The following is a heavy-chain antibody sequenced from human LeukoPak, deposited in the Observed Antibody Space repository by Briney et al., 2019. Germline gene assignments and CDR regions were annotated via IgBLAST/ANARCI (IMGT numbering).Heavy chain of an antibody. CDR2: IYHSGST. J-gene: IGHJ4*02. D-gene: IGHD5-12*01. CDR3: ARELYGGYDPGPYDY. V-gene: IGHV4-30-2*01. CDR1: GGSISSGGYS. Sequence: SETLSLTCAVSGGSISSGGYSWSWIRQPPGKGLEWIGYIYHSGSTYYNPSLKSRVTISVDRSKNQFSLKLSSVTAADTAVYYCARELYGGYDPGPYDYWGQGTLVTVSS.